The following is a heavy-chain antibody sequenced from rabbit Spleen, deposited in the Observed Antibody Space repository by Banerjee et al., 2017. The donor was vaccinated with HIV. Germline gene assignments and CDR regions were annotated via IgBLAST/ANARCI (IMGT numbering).Heavy chain of an antibody. Sequence: QEQLEESGGDLVKPGTSLTLTCTASGLDFGSRYWICWVRQAPGKGLEWIACIDVAKYGTTYYTSWAKGRFTISKTSSTTVTLQMTSLTAADTATYFCARDLTGVIGWNFGWWGPGTLVTVS. CDR1: GLDFGSRYW. V-gene: IGHV1S45*01. D-gene: IGHD1-1*01. CDR2: IDVAKYGTT. CDR3: ARDLTGVIGWNFGW. J-gene: IGHJ4*01.